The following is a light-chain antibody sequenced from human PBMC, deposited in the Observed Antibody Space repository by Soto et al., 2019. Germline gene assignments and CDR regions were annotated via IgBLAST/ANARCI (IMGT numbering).Light chain of an antibody. Sequence: EIVLTQSPGTLSLSPGERATLSCRASQSVSNNYLAWYQQKPGQAPRLLIYGASNRATGIPDRFSGSGSGTDFTLTISRVEPEDFALYYCQQYGTSLCTFGQGTKVDIK. CDR3: QQYGTSLCT. V-gene: IGKV3-20*01. J-gene: IGKJ1*01. CDR2: GAS. CDR1: QSVSNNY.